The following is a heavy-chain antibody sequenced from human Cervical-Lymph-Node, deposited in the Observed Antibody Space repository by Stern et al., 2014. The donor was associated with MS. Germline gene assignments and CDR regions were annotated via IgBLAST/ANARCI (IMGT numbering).Heavy chain of an antibody. J-gene: IGHJ4*02. V-gene: IGHV2-5*02. Sequence: QVTLRESGPTLVKPTQTLTLTCTFSGFSLNTLGVGVGWIRQPPGKAPEWLALIYWDDDKRYRPSLKNRLTVTKDTSKSQVVLMVTNMEPVDTATYYCAHTRIYLGDVAKKYFDYWGPGTLVTVSS. D-gene: IGHD3-16*01. CDR2: IYWDDDK. CDR1: GFSLNTLGVG. CDR3: AHTRIYLGDVAKKYFDY.